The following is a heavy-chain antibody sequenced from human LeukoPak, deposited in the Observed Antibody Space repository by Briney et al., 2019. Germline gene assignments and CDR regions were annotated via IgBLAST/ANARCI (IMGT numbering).Heavy chain of an antibody. V-gene: IGHV4-59*01. D-gene: IGHD3-10*01. CDR3: ARVVRFGELLPGY. CDR1: GGSISSYY. J-gene: IGHJ4*02. CDR2: IYYSGST. Sequence: SETLSLTCTVSGGSISSYYWSWIRQPPGKGLEWIGYIYYSGSTNYNPSLKSRVTISVDTSKNQFSLKLSSVTAADTAVYYCARVVRFGELLPGYLRQGTLVTVSS.